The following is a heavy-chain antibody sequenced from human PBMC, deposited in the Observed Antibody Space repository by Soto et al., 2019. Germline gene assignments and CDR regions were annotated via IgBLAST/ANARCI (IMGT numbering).Heavy chain of an antibody. V-gene: IGHV4-31*03. CDR1: GGSISSGHYY. Sequence: QVQLQESGPGLVKPSQTLSLTCTVSGGSISSGHYYWSWVRQHSGKGLEWIGYIHHSGSTYYNPSLKSRLTISVDTSQNQFSLKLTSVTAADTAVYYCARVSDVPAASNWFGPWGQGTLVTVSS. CDR2: IHHSGST. CDR3: ARVSDVPAASNWFGP. J-gene: IGHJ5*02. D-gene: IGHD2-2*01.